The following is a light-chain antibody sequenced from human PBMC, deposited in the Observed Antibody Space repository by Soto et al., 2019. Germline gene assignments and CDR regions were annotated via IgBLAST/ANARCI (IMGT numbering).Light chain of an antibody. CDR3: LQYGGSPRT. Sequence: EIVLTQSPGTLSLSPGERATLSCRASQSVRGNSLAWYQHKPSQAPRLLIYGESARATGISDRFSDSGSGTDFTFTFSRLEPEDFALYYCLQYGGSPRTFGQGTKV. V-gene: IGKV3-20*01. CDR1: QSVRGNS. CDR2: GES. J-gene: IGKJ1*01.